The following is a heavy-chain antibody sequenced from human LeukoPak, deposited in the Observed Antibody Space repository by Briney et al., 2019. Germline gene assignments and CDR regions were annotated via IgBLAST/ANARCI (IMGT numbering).Heavy chain of an antibody. Sequence: GGSLRLSCAASGFTFDDYAMHWVRQAPGKGLEWVSLISWDGGSTYYAASVKGRFTISRDNSKNSLYLQMNSLRAEDTALYYCAKDKYSSSSGGLFDYWGQGTLVTVSS. CDR2: ISWDGGST. CDR1: GFTFDDYA. CDR3: AKDKYSSSSGGLFDY. D-gene: IGHD6-6*01. J-gene: IGHJ4*02. V-gene: IGHV3-43D*03.